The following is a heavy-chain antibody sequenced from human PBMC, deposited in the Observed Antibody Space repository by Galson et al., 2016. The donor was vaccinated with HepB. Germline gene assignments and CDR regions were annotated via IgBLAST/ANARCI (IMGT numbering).Heavy chain of an antibody. V-gene: IGHV4-39*01. Sequence: SETLSLTCTVSGGSFSSSDYYWDWIRQPPGKGLEWIGTIYYLGGTHYNPSLNSRVTMSVDTSKNQFSLELTSGTATDTAVYYCARRRDYGGDHDAFDIWGQGTMVTVSS. D-gene: IGHD4-23*01. J-gene: IGHJ3*02. CDR2: IYYLGGT. CDR3: ARRRDYGGDHDAFDI. CDR1: GGSFSSSDYY.